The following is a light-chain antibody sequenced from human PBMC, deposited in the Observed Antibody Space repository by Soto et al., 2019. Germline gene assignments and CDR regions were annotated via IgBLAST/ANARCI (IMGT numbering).Light chain of an antibody. CDR1: ESVPSNF. CDR2: GAS. CDR3: QQHGGSPIT. Sequence: EIVLTQSPCTLSLSPGERATLSCRASESVPSNFLAWYQQKPGQAPRLLIYGASSRATGIPDRFSGSGAGTDFTLTISRLEPEDFAVFYCQQHGGSPITFGQGTRLEIK. J-gene: IGKJ5*01. V-gene: IGKV3-20*01.